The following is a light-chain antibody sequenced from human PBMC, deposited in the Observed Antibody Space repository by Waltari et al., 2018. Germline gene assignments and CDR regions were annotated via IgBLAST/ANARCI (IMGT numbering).Light chain of an antibody. J-gene: IGLJ2*01. CDR1: TTALGTYNY. CDR2: DVS. Sequence: SALTQPRSVSGSPAQPVTISCPGTTTALGTYNYVSWYRHFPGKAHIHLIYDVSSRPSAVPARFSGSKSGNTASLTISWLQTDDEAGYYCSSYAGSNTHVLFGGGTKLTVL. CDR3: SSYAGSNTHVL. V-gene: IGLV2-11*01.